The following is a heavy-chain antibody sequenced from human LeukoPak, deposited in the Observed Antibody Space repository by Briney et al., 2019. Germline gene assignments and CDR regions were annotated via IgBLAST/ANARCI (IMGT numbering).Heavy chain of an antibody. V-gene: IGHV3-66*01. CDR1: GFTFSSYE. D-gene: IGHD1-26*01. CDR3: AKGAAGSYSMYDY. CDR2: IYSGGST. Sequence: GGSLRLSCAASGFTFSSYEMNWVRQAPGKGLEWVSVIYSGGSTYYADSVKDRFTISRDNSKNTLYLQMNSLRADDTAVYYCAKGAAGSYSMYDYWGQGTLVTVSS. J-gene: IGHJ4*02.